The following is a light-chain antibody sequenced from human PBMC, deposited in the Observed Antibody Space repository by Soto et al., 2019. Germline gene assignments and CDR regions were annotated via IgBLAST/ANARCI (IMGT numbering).Light chain of an antibody. CDR3: AAWDDSLNGPL. J-gene: IGLJ3*02. CDR2: SNN. V-gene: IGLV1-44*01. Sequence: QSVLTQPPSASGTPGQRVTISCSGSSSNIGSNTVNWYQQLPGTAPTLLIYSNNQRPSGVPDRFSGSKSGTSASLAVNVLQSGDEAEYYCAAWDDSLNGPLFGGGTKLTVL. CDR1: SSNIGSNT.